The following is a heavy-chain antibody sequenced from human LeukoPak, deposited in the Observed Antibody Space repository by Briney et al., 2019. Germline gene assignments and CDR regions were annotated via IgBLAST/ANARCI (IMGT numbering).Heavy chain of an antibody. CDR3: ASGRGYCSGGSCYRNYYYYYGMDV. CDR1: GGSFSGYY. D-gene: IGHD2-15*01. Sequence: PSETLSLTCAVYGGSFSGYYWSWIRQPPGKGLEWIGEINHSGSTNYNPSLKSRVTISVDTSKNQFSLKLSSVTAADTAVYYCASGRGYCSGGSCYRNYYYYYGMDVWGQGTTVTVSS. J-gene: IGHJ6*02. V-gene: IGHV4-34*01. CDR2: INHSGST.